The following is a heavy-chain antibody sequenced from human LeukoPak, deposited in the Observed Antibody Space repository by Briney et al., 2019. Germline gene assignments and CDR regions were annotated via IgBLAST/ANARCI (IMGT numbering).Heavy chain of an antibody. D-gene: IGHD4-23*01. CDR1: GYTFTNYW. V-gene: IGHV5-51*01. CDR2: LYPGDSDT. Sequence: GESLKISCKGSGYTFTNYWIAWVRQIPGKGLEWMGILYPGDSDTRYNPSFQGQVTISADKSIGIAYLQWSSLRASDSAMYSGARRDYGGFSHYSDYWGQGTPVTVSS. J-gene: IGHJ4*02. CDR3: ARRDYGGFSHYSDY.